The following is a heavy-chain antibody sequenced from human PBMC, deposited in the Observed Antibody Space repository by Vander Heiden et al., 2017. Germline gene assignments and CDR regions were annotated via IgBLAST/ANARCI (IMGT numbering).Heavy chain of an antibody. D-gene: IGHD5-18*01. CDR2: ISSSGSTI. Sequence: DYYMSWIRQAPGKGLEWVSYISSSGSTIYYADSVKGRFTISRDNAKNSLYLQMNSLRAEDTAVYYCARALTSLGYSYGYIWFDPWGQGTLVTVSS. CDR1: DYY. CDR3: ARALTSLGYSYGYIWFDP. V-gene: IGHV3-11*01. J-gene: IGHJ5*02.